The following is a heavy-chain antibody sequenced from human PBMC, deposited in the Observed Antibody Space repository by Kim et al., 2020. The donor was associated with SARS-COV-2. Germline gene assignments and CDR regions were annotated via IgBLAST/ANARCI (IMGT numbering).Heavy chain of an antibody. D-gene: IGHD2-2*01. CDR3: ARGYCSSTSCSDAFDI. CDR2: IIPILGIA. CDR1: GGTFSSYT. Sequence: SVKVSCKASGGTFSSYTISWVRQAPGQGLEWMGRIIPILGIANYAQKFQGRVTITADKSTSTAYMELSSLRSEDTAVYYCARGYCSSTSCSDAFDIWGQGTMVTVSS. V-gene: IGHV1-69*02. J-gene: IGHJ3*02.